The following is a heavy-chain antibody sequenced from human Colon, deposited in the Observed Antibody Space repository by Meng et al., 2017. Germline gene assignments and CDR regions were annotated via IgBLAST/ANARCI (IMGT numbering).Heavy chain of an antibody. CDR3: ARSAGATSVGGSYFDF. CDR2: VFHNGRT. V-gene: IGHV4-38-2*01. J-gene: IGHJ4*02. CDR1: NYSISTGYY. Sequence: SETLSLTCSVSNYSISTGYYWGWIRQPPGKGLEWIGSVFHNGRTYYYPSLKSRVSISVDTSRNQFSLNLNSVTAADTAVYFCARSAGATSVGGSYFDFWGQGTLVTVSS. D-gene: IGHD6-13*01.